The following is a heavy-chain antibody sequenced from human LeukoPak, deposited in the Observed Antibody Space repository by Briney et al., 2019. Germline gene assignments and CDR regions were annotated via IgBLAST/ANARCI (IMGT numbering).Heavy chain of an antibody. J-gene: IGHJ4*02. CDR3: ARDFRGQTH. V-gene: IGHV3-53*01. CDR1: GVTVSSNY. D-gene: IGHD3-16*01. CDR2: MYSGGSI. Sequence: TGGSLRLSCAASGVTVSSNYMSWVRQAPRKELEWVSVMYSGGSIYYADSVKGRFTISRDKSRTTQYLQMESLRAEDTAVYYCARDFRGQTHWGQGTLVTVSS.